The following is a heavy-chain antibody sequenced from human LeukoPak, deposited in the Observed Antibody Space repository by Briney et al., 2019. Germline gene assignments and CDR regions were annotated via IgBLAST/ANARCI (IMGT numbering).Heavy chain of an antibody. CDR2: IYYSGST. D-gene: IGHD3-22*01. CDR1: GGSISSSSYY. Sequence: SETLSLTCTVSGGSISSSSYYWGWIRQPPGKGLEWIGSIYYSGSTYYNPSLKSRVTISVDTSKNQFSLKLSSVTAADTAVYYCARLSGRYYYDSSGYDAPNWFDPWGQGTLVTVSS. CDR3: ARLSGRYYYDSSGYDAPNWFDP. J-gene: IGHJ5*02. V-gene: IGHV4-39*01.